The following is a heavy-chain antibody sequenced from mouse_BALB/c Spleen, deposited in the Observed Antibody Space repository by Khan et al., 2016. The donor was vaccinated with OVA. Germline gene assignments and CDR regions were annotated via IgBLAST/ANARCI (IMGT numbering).Heavy chain of an antibody. Sequence: QMQLEESGAELVRPGVSVKISCKGSGYTFTDFTMHWVKQSHAKSLEWIGVVSTYYGDVTYNQKFKGTATMTVDKSSSTAYMELARLTSEDSAIYYGRRGGGGNSFAYWGQGTLVTVSA. CDR1: GYTFTDFT. J-gene: IGHJ3*01. V-gene: IGHV1S137*01. CDR3: RRGGGGNSFAY. CDR2: VSTYYGDV. D-gene: IGHD2-12*01.